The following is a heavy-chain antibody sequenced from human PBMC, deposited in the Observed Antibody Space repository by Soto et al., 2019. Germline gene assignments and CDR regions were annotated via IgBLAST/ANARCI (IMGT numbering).Heavy chain of an antibody. J-gene: IGHJ6*03. Sequence: SETLSLTCTVSGGFISSYYWSWIRQPPGKGLEWIGYIYYSGSTNYNPSLKSRVTISVDTSKNQFSLKLSSVTAADTAVYYCARRRRVTGFLNYYYYMDVWGKGTTVTVSS. CDR1: GGFISSYY. D-gene: IGHD3-3*01. CDR2: IYYSGST. CDR3: ARRRRVTGFLNYYYYMDV. V-gene: IGHV4-59*08.